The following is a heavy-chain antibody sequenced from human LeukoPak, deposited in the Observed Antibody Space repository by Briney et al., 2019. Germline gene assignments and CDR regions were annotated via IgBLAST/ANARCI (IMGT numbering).Heavy chain of an antibody. CDR3: ATLRYGSNSFDL. CDR2: ISGNNGNT. D-gene: IGHD4-17*01. J-gene: IGHJ4*02. Sequence: ASVKVSCKASGYTFSTSGITWVRQAPGQGLEWMGWISGNNGNTNYAQKFQGRVTMTQDTSTNTAYMELWSLISDDTAMYYCATLRYGSNSFDLWGQGTLVTVSS. V-gene: IGHV1-18*01. CDR1: GYTFSTSG.